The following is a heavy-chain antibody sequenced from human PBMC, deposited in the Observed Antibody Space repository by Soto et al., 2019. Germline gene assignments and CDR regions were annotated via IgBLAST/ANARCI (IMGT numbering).Heavy chain of an antibody. CDR1: GFTFSSYA. CDR3: AKEGGSIVVVPYYFDY. J-gene: IGHJ4*02. CDR2: ISGSGGST. Sequence: EVQLLESGGGLVQTGGSLRLSCAASGFTFSSYAMSWVRQAPGKGLEWVSAISGSGGSTYYADSVKGRFTISRDNSKNTLYLQMNSLRAEDTAVYYCAKEGGSIVVVPYYFDYWGQGTLVTVSS. V-gene: IGHV3-23*01. D-gene: IGHD2-2*01.